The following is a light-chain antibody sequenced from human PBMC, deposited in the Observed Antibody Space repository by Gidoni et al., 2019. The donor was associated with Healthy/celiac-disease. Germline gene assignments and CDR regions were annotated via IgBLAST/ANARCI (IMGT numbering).Light chain of an antibody. CDR3: QQYGSSPFT. CDR1: QSVSSSY. J-gene: IGKJ3*01. Sequence: ESVLTQSPGTLSLSPGERATLSCRASQSVSSSYLAWYQQKPGQAPRLLIYGASSRATGIPDRFSCSGSGTDFTLTISRLEPEDFAVYYCQQYGSSPFTFGPGTKVDIK. V-gene: IGKV3-20*01. CDR2: GAS.